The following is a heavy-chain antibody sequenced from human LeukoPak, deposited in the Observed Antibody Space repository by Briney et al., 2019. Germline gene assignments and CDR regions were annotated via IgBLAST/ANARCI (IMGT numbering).Heavy chain of an antibody. Sequence: PGRSLRLSCAASGFTFSSYAIHWVRQAPGKGLEWVAVISFDGSDKYYADSVKGRFTISRDNSKNTLYLQMNSLRAEDTAVYYCARDVNSSGYYYRGSWFDPWGQGTLVTVSS. CDR2: ISFDGSDK. CDR3: ARDVNSSGYYYRGSWFDP. J-gene: IGHJ5*02. V-gene: IGHV3-30-3*01. D-gene: IGHD3-22*01. CDR1: GFTFSSYA.